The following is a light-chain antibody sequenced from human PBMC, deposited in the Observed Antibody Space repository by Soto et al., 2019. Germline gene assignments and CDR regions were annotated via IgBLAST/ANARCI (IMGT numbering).Light chain of an antibody. CDR3: QQCNSVPNT. CDR1: HAISTY. CDR2: SAS. V-gene: IGKV1-27*01. Sequence: DLQMTQSPSSLSASVGDRVTITCRASHAISTYLAWYQQKPGKVPKLLIYSASTLHSGVPSRFSGSGSGTDFTLTISSLQPEDVATYYCQQCNSVPNTFGPGTKVDIK. J-gene: IGKJ3*01.